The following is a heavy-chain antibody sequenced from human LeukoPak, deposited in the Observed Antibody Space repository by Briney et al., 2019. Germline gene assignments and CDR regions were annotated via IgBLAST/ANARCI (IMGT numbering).Heavy chain of an antibody. CDR3: AKGPLIEVAGTTWDN. D-gene: IGHD6-19*01. Sequence: GGSLRLSCAASGFTFSSYSMNWVRQAPGKGLEWVSSISSSSYIYYADSVKGRFTISRDNAKNSLYLQMNSLRAEDTAIYNCAKGPLIEVAGTTWDNWGQGTLVTVSS. V-gene: IGHV3-21*04. CDR1: GFTFSSYS. CDR2: ISSSSYI. J-gene: IGHJ4*02.